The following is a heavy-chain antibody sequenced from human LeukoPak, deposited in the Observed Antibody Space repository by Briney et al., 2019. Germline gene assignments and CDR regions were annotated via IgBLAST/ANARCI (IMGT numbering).Heavy chain of an antibody. J-gene: IGHJ5*02. CDR1: GFTFSSYA. D-gene: IGHD6-13*01. CDR3: AKDHYSSSWYGWFDP. V-gene: IGHV3-23*01. Sequence: PGGSLRLSCAASGFTFSSYAMSWVRQAPGKGLEWVSAISGSGGSTYYADSVKGRFTISRDNSKNTLYLQMNSLRAEDTAVYYCAKDHYSSSWYGWFDPWGQGTLVTVSS. CDR2: ISGSGGST.